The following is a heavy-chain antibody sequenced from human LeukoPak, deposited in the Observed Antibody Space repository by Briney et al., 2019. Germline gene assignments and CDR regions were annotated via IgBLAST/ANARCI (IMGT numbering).Heavy chain of an antibody. V-gene: IGHV4-59*12. CDR2: IYYSGSGST. CDR3: ARDRERWLHDAFDI. D-gene: IGHD3-22*01. J-gene: IGHJ3*02. CDR1: GGSISSYY. Sequence: SETLSLTCTVSGGSISSYYGSWIRQPPGKGLEWIGDIYYSGSGSTNYNPSLKSRVSISVDTSKNHFSLKLSSVTAADTGVYYCARDRERWLHDAFDIWGQAXMVTVSS.